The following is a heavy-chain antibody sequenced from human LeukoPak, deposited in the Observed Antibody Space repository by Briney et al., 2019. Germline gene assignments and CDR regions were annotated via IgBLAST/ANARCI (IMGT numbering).Heavy chain of an antibody. Sequence: SETLSLTCTVSGGSISSSSYYWGWIRQPPGKGLEWIGSIYYSGSTYYNPSPKSRVTISVDTSKNQFSLKLSSVTAADTAVYYCAREIYSYGYSSDYWGQGTLVTVSS. V-gene: IGHV4-39*02. CDR2: IYYSGST. CDR1: GGSISSSSYY. CDR3: AREIYSYGYSSDY. D-gene: IGHD5-18*01. J-gene: IGHJ4*02.